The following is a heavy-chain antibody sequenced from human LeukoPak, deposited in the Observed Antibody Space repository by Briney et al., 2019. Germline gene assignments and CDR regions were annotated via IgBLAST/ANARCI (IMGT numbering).Heavy chain of an antibody. J-gene: IGHJ6*03. CDR2: IIPIFGTA. CDR3: ARVGRHIAARPRDYYYYYMDV. CDR1: GGTFSSYA. Sequence: GASVKVSCKASGGTFSSYAISWVRQAPGQGLEWMGGIIPIFGTANYAQKFQGRVTITTDESTSTAYMELSSLRSEDTAVYYCARVGRHIAARPRDYYYYYMDVWGKGTTVTVSS. D-gene: IGHD6-6*01. V-gene: IGHV1-69*05.